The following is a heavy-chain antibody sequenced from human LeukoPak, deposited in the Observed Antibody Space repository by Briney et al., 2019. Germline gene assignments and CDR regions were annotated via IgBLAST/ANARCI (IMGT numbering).Heavy chain of an antibody. J-gene: IGHJ4*02. CDR1: GFSFSSYA. CDR2: ISVSAGRT. D-gene: IGHD5-18*01. V-gene: IGHV3-23*01. Sequence: GGSLRLSCAASGFSFSSYAMNWVRQAPGKVLVWVSVISVSAGRTYYADSVKGRFTISRDNSRNTLYLQMNSLRAEDTAVYYCAKAGGYSYGYHFDYWGQGILVTVSS. CDR3: AKAGGYSYGYHFDY.